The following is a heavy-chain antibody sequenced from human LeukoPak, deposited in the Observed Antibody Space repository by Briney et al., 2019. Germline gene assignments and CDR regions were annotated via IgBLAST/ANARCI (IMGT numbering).Heavy chain of an antibody. D-gene: IGHD3-3*01. Sequence: QTGGSLRLSCAASRFTFSSYAMSWVRQAPGKGLEWVSAISGSGGSTYYADSVKGRFTISRDNSKNTLYLQMNSLRAEDTAVYYCAKEMYYDFWSGYPRDFDYWGQGTLVTVSS. CDR2: ISGSGGST. CDR3: AKEMYYDFWSGYPRDFDY. CDR1: RFTFSSYA. J-gene: IGHJ4*02. V-gene: IGHV3-23*01.